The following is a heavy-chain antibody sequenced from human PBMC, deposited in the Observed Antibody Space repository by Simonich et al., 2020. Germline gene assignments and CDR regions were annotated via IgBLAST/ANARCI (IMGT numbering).Heavy chain of an antibody. CDR3: AKARVAARHYYYYGMDV. CDR2: ISGDGGST. J-gene: IGHJ6*02. Sequence: EVQLVESGGVVVQPGGSLRLSCAASGFTFDDYAMHWVRQAPGKGLEWGSLISGDGGSTYYADSVKGRFTISRDNSKNSLYLQMNSLRAEDTALYYCAKARVAARHYYYYGMDVWGQGTTVTVSS. D-gene: IGHD6-6*01. V-gene: IGHV3-43D*04. CDR1: GFTFDDYA.